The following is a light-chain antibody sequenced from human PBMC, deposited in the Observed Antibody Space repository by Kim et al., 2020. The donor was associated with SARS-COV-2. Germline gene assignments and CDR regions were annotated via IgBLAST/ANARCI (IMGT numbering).Light chain of an antibody. CDR3: QQYASSPWT. J-gene: IGKJ1*01. Sequence: SPGERATLSCRASQSVSSSYLAWYQQKPGQAPRLLMYGVSSRATGIPDRFSGSGSGTDFTLTISRLEPEDFAVYYCQQYASSPWTFGQGTKVDIK. CDR1: QSVSSSY. CDR2: GVS. V-gene: IGKV3-20*01.